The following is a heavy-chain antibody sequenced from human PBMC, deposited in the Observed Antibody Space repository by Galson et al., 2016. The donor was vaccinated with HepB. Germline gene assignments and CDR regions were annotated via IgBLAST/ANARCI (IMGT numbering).Heavy chain of an antibody. Sequence: SLRLSCAASGFTFSSYNMKWVRQTPGKGLEWVSYISPNGGTTYYADSVKGRFTISRDNARNSLYLQMNNLRDEDSAVYYCVRGLPFHSSGWYFDYWGQGALVTVSS. CDR3: VRGLPFHSSGWYFDY. CDR2: ISPNGGTT. V-gene: IGHV3-48*02. D-gene: IGHD6-19*01. CDR1: GFTFSSYN. J-gene: IGHJ4*02.